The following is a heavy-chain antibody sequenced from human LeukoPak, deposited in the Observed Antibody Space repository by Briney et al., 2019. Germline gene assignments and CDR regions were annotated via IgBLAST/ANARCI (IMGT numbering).Heavy chain of an antibody. CDR3: ARDAPAYGIAVAGTDADY. J-gene: IGHJ4*02. CDR2: IHPSTGNP. V-gene: IGHV7-4-1*02. D-gene: IGHD6-19*01. Sequence: ASVKVSCKASGYTFTNYAMNWVRQAPGQGLEWMGWIHPSTGNPTYAQGSTGRFVFSLDTSVSTAYLQISSLKAEDTAVYYCARDAPAYGIAVAGTDADYWGQGTLVTVSS. CDR1: GYTFTNYA.